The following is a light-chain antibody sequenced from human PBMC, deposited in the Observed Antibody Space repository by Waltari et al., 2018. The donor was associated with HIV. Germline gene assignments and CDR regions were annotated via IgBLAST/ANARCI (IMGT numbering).Light chain of an antibody. CDR2: DDR. CDR3: QVWYSLTDPVV. CDR1: SIGTKS. J-gene: IGLJ2*01. V-gene: IGLV3-21*02. Sequence: SYVLTQPPSVSVAPGQTARIACGGNSIGTKSAHWYQQKPGQAPVLVVSDDRDRPSGIPERFSGSKSGNAATLTISRVEVGDDADYYCQVWYSLTDPVVFGGGTKLTVL.